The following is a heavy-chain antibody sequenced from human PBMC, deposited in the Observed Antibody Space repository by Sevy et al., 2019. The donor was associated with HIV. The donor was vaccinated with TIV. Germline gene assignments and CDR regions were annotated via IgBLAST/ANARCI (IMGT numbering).Heavy chain of an antibody. CDR2: MNHNSGDT. J-gene: IGHJ3*02. CDR3: ARASNHLLRRFDSGRGGAFDI. Sequence: ASVKVSCKASEHTFTSYDLNWVRQATGQGLEWMGWMNHNSGDTSYAQKFQGRVTINRDTSISTAYMELSSLTSEGTAVYSCARASNHLLRRFDSGRGGAFDIWGQGTMVTVSS. V-gene: IGHV1-8*03. CDR1: EHTFTSYD. D-gene: IGHD3-9*01.